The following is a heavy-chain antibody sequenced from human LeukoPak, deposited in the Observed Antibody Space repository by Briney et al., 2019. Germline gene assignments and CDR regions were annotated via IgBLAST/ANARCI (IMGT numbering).Heavy chain of an antibody. CDR3: ARSYVWGSYDAFDI. Sequence: SVSGPALVKPTQTLTLTCTFSGFSLSTSGMCVSWIRQPPGTALEWLARIDWDDDKYYSTSLKTRLTISKDTSKNQVVLTMTNMDPVDTATYYCARSYVWGSYDAFDIWGQGTMVTVSS. J-gene: IGHJ3*02. D-gene: IGHD3-16*01. V-gene: IGHV2-70*11. CDR1: GFSLSTSGMC. CDR2: IDWDDDK.